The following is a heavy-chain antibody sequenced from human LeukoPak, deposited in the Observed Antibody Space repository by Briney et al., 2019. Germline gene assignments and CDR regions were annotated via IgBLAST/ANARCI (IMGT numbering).Heavy chain of an antibody. CDR1: GFTFSSYS. D-gene: IGHD6-19*01. J-gene: IGHJ4*02. V-gene: IGHV3-21*01. Sequence: GGSLRLSCAASGFTFSSYSMNWVRQAPGKGLEWVSSISSSSSYIYYADSVKGRFTISRDNAKNTLYLQMNSLRAEDTAVYYCARDPSIAVAAYYFDYWGQGTLVTVSS. CDR2: ISSSSSYI. CDR3: ARDPSIAVAAYYFDY.